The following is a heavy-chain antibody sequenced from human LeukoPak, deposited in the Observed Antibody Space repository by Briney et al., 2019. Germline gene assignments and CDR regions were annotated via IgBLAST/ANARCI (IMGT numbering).Heavy chain of an antibody. Sequence: SVKVSCKASGYTFTSYDINWVRQAPGQGLEWMGGIIPIFETPTYAQKFHGRVTITADESTSTAYMELSSLRSEDTAVYYCARDYGGNSGRFDYWGQGTLVTVSS. CDR2: IIPIFETP. D-gene: IGHD4-23*01. CDR1: GYTFTSYD. V-gene: IGHV1-69*13. J-gene: IGHJ4*02. CDR3: ARDYGGNSGRFDY.